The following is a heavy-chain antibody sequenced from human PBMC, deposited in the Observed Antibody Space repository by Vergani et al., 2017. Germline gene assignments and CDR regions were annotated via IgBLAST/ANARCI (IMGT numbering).Heavy chain of an antibody. J-gene: IGHJ4*02. Sequence: EVQLVESGGGLVQPGRSLRLSCTASGFTFGDYAMSWVRQAPGKGLEWVGFIRSKAYGGTTEYAASVKGRFTISRDNAKNSLYLQMNSLRAEDTAVYYCAREWFGEVDWGQGTLVTVSS. V-gene: IGHV3-49*04. CDR3: AREWFGEVD. CDR2: IRSKAYGGTT. CDR1: GFTFGDYA. D-gene: IGHD3-10*01.